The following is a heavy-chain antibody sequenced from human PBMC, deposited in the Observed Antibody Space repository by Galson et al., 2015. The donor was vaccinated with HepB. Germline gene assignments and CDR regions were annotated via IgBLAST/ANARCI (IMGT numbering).Heavy chain of an antibody. V-gene: IGHV3-7*03. CDR2: IKHDAFET. D-gene: IGHD3-3*01. J-gene: IGHJ6*03. Sequence: SLRLSCAAYGFTFSNYWMRWVRQAPGKGLQWMANIKHDAFETYYVDSVKGRFTISRDNAKNSLSLQMNSLRAEDTAVYYCARGGNDEFWSGSFHYMDVWGRGTTVTVSS. CDR1: GFTFSNYW. CDR3: ARGGNDEFWSGSFHYMDV.